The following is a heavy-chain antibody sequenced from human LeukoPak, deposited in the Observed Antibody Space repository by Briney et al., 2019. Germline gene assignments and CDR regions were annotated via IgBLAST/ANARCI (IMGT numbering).Heavy chain of an antibody. CDR1: GGSISSYY. CDR3: ASELSGSYPSMYMDV. D-gene: IGHD1-26*01. V-gene: IGHV4-4*07. Sequence: SETLSLTCTVSGGSISSYYWSWIRQPAGKGLEWIGRIYTSGSTNYNPSLKSRVTMSVDTSKNQFSLKLSSVTAADTAVYYCASELSGSYPSMYMDVWGKGTTVTVSS. J-gene: IGHJ6*03. CDR2: IYTSGST.